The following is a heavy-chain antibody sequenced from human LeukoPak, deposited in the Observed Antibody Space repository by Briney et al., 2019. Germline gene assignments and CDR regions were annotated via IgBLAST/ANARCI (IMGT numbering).Heavy chain of an antibody. CDR3: ARGQTYCSSTSCLYYYYYYGMDV. CDR1: GGSFSGYY. Sequence: PSETLSLTCAVSGGSFSGYYWSWLRQPPGKGLEWIGEINHSGSTNYNPSLKSRVTISVDTSKNQFSLKLSSVTAADTAVYYCARGQTYCSSTSCLYYYYYYGMDVWGQGTTVTVSS. J-gene: IGHJ6*02. D-gene: IGHD2-2*01. CDR2: INHSGST. V-gene: IGHV4-34*01.